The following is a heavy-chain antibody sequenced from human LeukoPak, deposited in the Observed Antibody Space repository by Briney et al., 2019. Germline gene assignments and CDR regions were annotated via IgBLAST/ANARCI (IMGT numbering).Heavy chain of an antibody. V-gene: IGHV3-23*01. Sequence: QPGRSLRLSCAASGFRFSNYAVSWVRQAPGKGLEWVSSISASGGGTYYADSVKGRCTISRDTSKNTLYLQMNTLRVEDTALYYCAKEGYSSNWPYFDYWGQGTLVTVSS. D-gene: IGHD6-13*01. CDR2: ISASGGGT. CDR1: GFRFSNYA. CDR3: AKEGYSSNWPYFDY. J-gene: IGHJ4*02.